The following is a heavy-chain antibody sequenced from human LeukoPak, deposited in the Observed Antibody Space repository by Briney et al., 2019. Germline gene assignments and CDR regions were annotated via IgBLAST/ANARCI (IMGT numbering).Heavy chain of an antibody. CDR2: IKSDGITI. Sequence: GGSPRLSCAASGFTFSNYMMHWVRQAPGKGLVWVSRIKSDGITITYADSVKGRFTISRDNAKNTLYLQMNSLRAEDTAVYYCLRDLNWSLDQWGQGTLVTVSS. CDR3: LRDLNWSLDQ. V-gene: IGHV3-74*01. CDR1: GFTFSNYM. D-gene: IGHD1-20*01. J-gene: IGHJ4*02.